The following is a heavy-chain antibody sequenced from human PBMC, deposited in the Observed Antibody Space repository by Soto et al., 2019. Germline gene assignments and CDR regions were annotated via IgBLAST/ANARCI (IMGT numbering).Heavy chain of an antibody. CDR1: AFPFSSYS. Sequence: GCLIVSSAASAFPFSSYSMNWVRHPPGKGLEWVSSISSSSSYIYYADSVKGRFTISRDNAKNSLYLQMNRLRAEDTAVYYCARDITIFGVVIIPYGMDVWGQGTPVTVSS. V-gene: IGHV3-21*01. D-gene: IGHD3-3*01. J-gene: IGHJ6*01. CDR3: ARDITIFGVVIIPYGMDV. CDR2: ISSSSSYI.